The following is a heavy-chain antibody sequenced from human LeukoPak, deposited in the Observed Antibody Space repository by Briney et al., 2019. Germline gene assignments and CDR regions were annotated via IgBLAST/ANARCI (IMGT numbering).Heavy chain of an antibody. CDR1: GGSISSSSYY. V-gene: IGHV4-39*01. CDR3: ARRTIDGLYNSSRVL. D-gene: IGHD6-13*01. Sequence: SETLSLTCTVSGGSISSSSYYWGWIRQPPGKGLEWIGSIYYSGSTYYNPSLKSRVTISVDTSKNQFSLKLSSVTAADTAVYYCARRTIDGLYNSSRVLWGQGTLVTVSS. CDR2: IYYSGST. J-gene: IGHJ4*02.